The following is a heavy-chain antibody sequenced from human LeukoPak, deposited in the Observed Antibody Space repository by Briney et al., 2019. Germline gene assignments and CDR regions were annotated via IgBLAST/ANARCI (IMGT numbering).Heavy chain of an antibody. CDR1: GFTFSNAW. CDR2: IKSKTDGGTT. J-gene: IGHJ4*02. CDR3: TTDGSTTEEAAFDY. V-gene: IGHV3-15*01. D-gene: IGHD5/OR15-5a*01. Sequence: GGSLRLSCAASGFTFSNAWMSWVRQAPGKGLEWDGRIKSKTDGGTTDYAAPVKGRFTISRDDSKNTLYLQMNSLKTEDTAVYYCTTDGSTTEEAAFDYWGQGTLVTVSS.